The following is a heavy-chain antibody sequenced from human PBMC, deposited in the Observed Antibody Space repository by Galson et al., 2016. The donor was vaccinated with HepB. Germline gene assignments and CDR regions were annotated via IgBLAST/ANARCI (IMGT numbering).Heavy chain of an antibody. D-gene: IGHD6-19*01. CDR2: INYSGANT. CDR1: GFTFSAFP. V-gene: IGHV3-23*01. J-gene: IGHJ4*02. CDR3: AKVYSSGSGTYYYI. Sequence: SLRLSCAASGFTFSAFPMTWVRQAPGKGLEWVSTINYSGANTYYADSVKGRFTISRDNSKNTLYLQMNSLRAEDTALYYCAKVYSSGSGTYYYIWGQGTLVTVSS.